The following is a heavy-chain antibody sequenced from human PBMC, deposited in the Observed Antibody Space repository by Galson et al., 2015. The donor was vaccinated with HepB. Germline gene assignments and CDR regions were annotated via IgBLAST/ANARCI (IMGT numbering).Heavy chain of an antibody. CDR1: GFTFSSYG. D-gene: IGHD4-17*01. CDR3: ARDHGDYEGYYYYYMDV. V-gene: IGHV3-33*01. Sequence: SLRLSCAASGFTFSSYGMHWVRQAPGKGLEWVAVIWYDGSNKYYADSVKGRFTISRDNSKNTLYLQMNSLRDEDTAVYYCARDHGDYEGYYYYYMDVWGKGTTVTVSS. CDR2: IWYDGSNK. J-gene: IGHJ6*03.